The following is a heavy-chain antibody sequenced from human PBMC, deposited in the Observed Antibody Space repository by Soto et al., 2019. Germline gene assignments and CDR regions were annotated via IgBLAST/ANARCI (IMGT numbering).Heavy chain of an antibody. J-gene: IGHJ6*02. D-gene: IGHD2-8*01. CDR3: ASQDLLGYCTNGVCSADYYYYGMDV. CDR1: GGTXSSYA. V-gene: IGHV1-69*06. Sequence: SXKVSWTASGGTXSSYAISWVRQAPGQGLEWMGGIIPIFGTANYEQKFQGRVTITAEKSKSTAYMELSSLRSEDPAVYYCASQDLLGYCTNGVCSADYYYYGMDVWGQGTTVTVS. CDR2: IIPIFGTA.